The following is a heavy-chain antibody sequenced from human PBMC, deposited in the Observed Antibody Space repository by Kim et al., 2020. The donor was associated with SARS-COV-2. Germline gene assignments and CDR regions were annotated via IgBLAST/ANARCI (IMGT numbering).Heavy chain of an antibody. V-gene: IGHV3-15*05. D-gene: IGHD1-26*01. CDR3: TREVGATSSYYYGMDV. J-gene: IGHJ6*02. Sequence: VKGRFTISRDDSKNVLYLKMNSLKAEDTAVYYCTREVGATSSYYYGMDVWGQGTTVTVSS.